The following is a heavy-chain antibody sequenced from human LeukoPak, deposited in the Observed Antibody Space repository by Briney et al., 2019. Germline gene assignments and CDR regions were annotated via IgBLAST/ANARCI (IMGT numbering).Heavy chain of an antibody. CDR2: FDPEDGET. Sequence: ASVKVSCKVSGYTLTELSMHWVRQAPGKGLEWMGGFDPEDGETIYAQKFQGRVTMTEDTSTDTAYMELSSLRSEDTAVYYCTSRNYGGENWFDPWGQGTLVTVSS. D-gene: IGHD4-23*01. J-gene: IGHJ5*02. CDR3: TSRNYGGENWFDP. CDR1: GYTLTELS. V-gene: IGHV1-24*01.